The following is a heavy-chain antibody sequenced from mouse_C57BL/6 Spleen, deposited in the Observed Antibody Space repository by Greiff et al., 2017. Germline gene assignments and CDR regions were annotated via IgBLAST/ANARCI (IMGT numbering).Heavy chain of an antibody. J-gene: IGHJ4*01. V-gene: IGHV1-54*01. Sequence: QVQLKQSGAELVRPGTSVKVSCKASGYAFTNYLIEWVKQRPGQGLEWIGVINPGSGGTNYNEKFKGKATLTADKSSSTAYMQLSSLTSEDSAVYFCARRGSSNFYYAMDYWGQGTSVTVSS. CDR1: GYAFTNYL. D-gene: IGHD1-1*01. CDR3: ARRGSSNFYYAMDY. CDR2: INPGSGGT.